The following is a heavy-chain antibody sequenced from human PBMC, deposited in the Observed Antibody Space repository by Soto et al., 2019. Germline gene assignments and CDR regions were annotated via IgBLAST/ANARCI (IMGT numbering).Heavy chain of an antibody. Sequence: QLQLQESGPGLVKPSETLSLTCAVSGGSISSSSYYWGWIRQPPGKGLEWIGTIYYSGSTYYNPSLKSRVTISVDTSKNQFSLKLSSVTAADTAVYYCARRRDCSSTSCYSSGWFDPWGQGTLVTVSS. CDR2: IYYSGST. D-gene: IGHD2-2*01. CDR3: ARRRDCSSTSCYSSGWFDP. CDR1: GGSISSSSYY. J-gene: IGHJ5*02. V-gene: IGHV4-39*01.